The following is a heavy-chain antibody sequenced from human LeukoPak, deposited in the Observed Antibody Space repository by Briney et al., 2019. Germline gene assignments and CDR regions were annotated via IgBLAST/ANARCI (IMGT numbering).Heavy chain of an antibody. CDR2: MKLNSGNT. J-gene: IGHJ3*02. V-gene: IGHV1-8*01. D-gene: IGHD3-16*02. CDR3: ARPQLYDYVWGSYRSSFAFDI. Sequence: VASVKVSCKASGYTFTSYDINWVRQAPGQGLEWMGWMKLNSGNTGYAQKFQGRVTMTTNTSISTAYMELSSLRSEDTAVYYCARPQLYDYVWGSYRSSFAFDIWGQGTMVTVSS. CDR1: GYTFTSYD.